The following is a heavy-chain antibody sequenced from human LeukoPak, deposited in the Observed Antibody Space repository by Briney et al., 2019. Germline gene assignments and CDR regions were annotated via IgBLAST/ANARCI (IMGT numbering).Heavy chain of an antibody. V-gene: IGHV1-18*01. CDR2: ISAYNSNT. Sequence: ASVKVSCKASGYTFTSYGISWVRQAPGQGLEWMGWISAYNSNTNYAQKLQGRVTMTTDTSTSTAYMELRSLRSDDTAVYYCATDDYGGNFGNWGQGTLVTVSS. J-gene: IGHJ4*02. D-gene: IGHD4-23*01. CDR1: GYTFTSYG. CDR3: ATDDYGGNFGN.